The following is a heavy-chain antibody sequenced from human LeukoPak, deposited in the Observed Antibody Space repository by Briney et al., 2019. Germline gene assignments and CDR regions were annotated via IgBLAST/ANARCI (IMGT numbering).Heavy chain of an antibody. D-gene: IGHD6-13*01. J-gene: IGHJ4*02. CDR3: VRAGGTSWSDY. Sequence: PGGSLRLSCAASGFTFSSYWMSWVSQPPGKGLEWVATIKQDGSERHYVDSVKGRLTISRDNAKNSLYVQMNSLRVEDTAVYYCVRAGGTSWSDYWGQGTLVTVSS. CDR2: IKQDGSER. V-gene: IGHV3-7*01. CDR1: GFTFSSYW.